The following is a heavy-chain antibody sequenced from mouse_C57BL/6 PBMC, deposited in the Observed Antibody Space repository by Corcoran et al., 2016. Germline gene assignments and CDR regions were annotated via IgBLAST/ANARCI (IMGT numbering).Heavy chain of an antibody. J-gene: IGHJ3*01. CDR3: ARKDSNWGIWFAY. V-gene: IGHV1-26*01. CDR2: INPNNGGT. Sequence: EVQLQQSGPELVKPGASVKISCKASGYTFTDYYMNWVKQSHGKSLEWIGDINPNNGGTSYNQKFKGKATLTVDKSSSTAYMELRSLTSEDSAVYYCARKDSNWGIWFAYWGQGTLVTVSA. CDR1: GYTFTDYY. D-gene: IGHD2-5*01.